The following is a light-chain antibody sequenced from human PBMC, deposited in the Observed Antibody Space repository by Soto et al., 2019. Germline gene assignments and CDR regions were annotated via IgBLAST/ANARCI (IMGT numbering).Light chain of an antibody. CDR2: EVR. Sequence: SALTQSASVSGSPGQSITISCTGTSSDVGGYKYVSWYQQHPGKAPKLMIFEVRNRPSGVSNRFSGSKSGNTASLTISGLQAEDDADYYCSSYKSSSPLVFRTGTKVXV. CDR1: SSDVGGYKY. V-gene: IGLV2-14*01. CDR3: SSYKSSSPLV. J-gene: IGLJ1*01.